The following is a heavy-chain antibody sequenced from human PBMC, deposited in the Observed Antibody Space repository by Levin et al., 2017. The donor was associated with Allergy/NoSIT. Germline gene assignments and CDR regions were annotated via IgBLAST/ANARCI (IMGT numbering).Heavy chain of an antibody. V-gene: IGHV6-1*01. CDR3: ARVTYSSSWRYYYYYYMDV. CDR2: TYYRSKWYN. J-gene: IGHJ6*03. CDR1: GDSVSSTSAA. D-gene: IGHD6-13*01. Sequence: SQTLSLTCAISGDSVSSTSAAWNWIRQSPSRGLEWLGRTYYRSKWYNDYAVSVKSRITINPDTSKNQFSLQLNSVTPEDTAVYYCARVTYSSSWRYYYYYYMDVWGKGTTVTVSS.